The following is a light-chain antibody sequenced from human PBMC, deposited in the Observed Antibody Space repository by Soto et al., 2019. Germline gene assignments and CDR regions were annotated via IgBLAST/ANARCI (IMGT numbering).Light chain of an antibody. CDR1: QTISSW. Sequence: DIQMTQSPSTLSGSVGDRVTITCRASQTISSWLAWYQQKPGKAPKLLIYKASTLKSGVPSRSSGGGSGTDFTLTISRLEPEDFAVYYCQQYGSSLWTFGQGTKVDIK. CDR3: QQYGSSLWT. V-gene: IGKV1-5*03. J-gene: IGKJ1*01. CDR2: KAS.